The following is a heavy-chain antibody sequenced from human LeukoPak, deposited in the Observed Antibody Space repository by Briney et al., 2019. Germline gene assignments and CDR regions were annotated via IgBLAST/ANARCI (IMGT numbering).Heavy chain of an antibody. Sequence: GGSLRLPWAASGFNFNTYWMNWVRQAPGRGLEGVADIKKVGCKKDCVDSVKGRFTISRDDAKNSLYLQMKRLRAEDTAVYYCTTDTRLREVKPDARANYYYYYGMDIWGQGTTVTVSS. CDR2: IKKVGCKK. D-gene: IGHD2-2*01. V-gene: IGHV3-7*01. CDR3: TTDTRLREVKPDARANYYYYYGMDI. J-gene: IGHJ6*02. CDR1: GFNFNTYW.